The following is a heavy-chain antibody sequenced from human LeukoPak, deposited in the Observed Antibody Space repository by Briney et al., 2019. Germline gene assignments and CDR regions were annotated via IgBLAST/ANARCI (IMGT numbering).Heavy chain of an antibody. Sequence: GGSLRLSCAASGFTFSSYSMNWVRQAPGKGLEWVSSISSSGNYIYYADSLKGRFTISRDNAKNSLYLQMNSLRVEDTAVYYCARERVGALDYWGQGTLVTVSS. V-gene: IGHV3-21*06. CDR1: GFTFSSYS. CDR3: ARERVGALDY. D-gene: IGHD1-26*01. J-gene: IGHJ4*02. CDR2: ISSSGNYI.